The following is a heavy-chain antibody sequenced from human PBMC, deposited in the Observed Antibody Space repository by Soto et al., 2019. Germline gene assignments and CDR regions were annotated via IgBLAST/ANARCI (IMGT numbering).Heavy chain of an antibody. CDR1: GFTFSTYA. CDR3: AKDHYFDSSGYYAFDI. CDR2: INGNGGST. D-gene: IGHD3-22*01. V-gene: IGHV3-23*01. J-gene: IGHJ3*02. Sequence: PGGSLRLSCAASGFTFSTYAMSWVRQAPGKGLEWVSTINGNGGSTYSADSVKGRFAISRDNSKNTLYLQMNSLRAEDTAVYFCAKDHYFDSSGYYAFDIWGQGAMVT.